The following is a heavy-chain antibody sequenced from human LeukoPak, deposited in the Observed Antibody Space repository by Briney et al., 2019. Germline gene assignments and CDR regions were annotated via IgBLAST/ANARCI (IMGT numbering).Heavy chain of an antibody. CDR3: ASLTVTTGSSFDY. CDR2: INPNSGGT. CDR1: GYTFTGYY. D-gene: IGHD4-17*01. J-gene: IGHJ4*02. V-gene: IGHV1-2*02. Sequence: GASVKVSCKASGYTFTGYYMHWVRQAPGQGLEWMGWINPNSGGTNYAQKFQGRVTMTRDTSISTAYMELSRLRSDDTAVYYCASLTVTTGSSFDYWGQGTLVTVSS.